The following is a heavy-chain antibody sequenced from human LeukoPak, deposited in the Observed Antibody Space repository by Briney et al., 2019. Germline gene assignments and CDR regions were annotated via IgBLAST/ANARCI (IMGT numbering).Heavy chain of an antibody. CDR2: IYHSGST. CDR1: GGSISSGGYS. J-gene: IGHJ5*02. V-gene: IGHV4-30-2*01. CDR3: AREIGDYDGGFDP. Sequence: SETLSLTCAVSGGSISSGGYSWSWIRQPPGKGLEWIGYIYHSGSTYYNPSLKSRVTISVDRSKNQFSLKLSSVTAADTAVYYCAREIGDYDGGFDPWGQGTLVTVSS. D-gene: IGHD3-22*01.